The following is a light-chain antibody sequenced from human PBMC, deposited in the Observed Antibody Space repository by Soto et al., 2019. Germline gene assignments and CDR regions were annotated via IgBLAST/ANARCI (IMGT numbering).Light chain of an antibody. CDR2: DAS. CDR1: QDIGTY. CDR3: QQHESLPLT. Sequence: DIQMTQSPSSLSASVGDRVTVTCRASQDIGTYLAWYQQKLGKAPKLLIYDASSLETGVPSRVSGSGSGTDFNFTIRSLQPEDFGTYYCQQHESLPLTFGGGTKVDIK. J-gene: IGKJ4*01. V-gene: IGKV1-33*01.